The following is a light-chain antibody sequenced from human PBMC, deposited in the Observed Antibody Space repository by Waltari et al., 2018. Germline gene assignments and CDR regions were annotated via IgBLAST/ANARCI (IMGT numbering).Light chain of an antibody. V-gene: IGLV2-14*01. CDR1: SSDIGGYNY. Sequence: QSALTQPASVSGSPGQSITIPCTGTSSDIGGYNYVSWYQQAVGKAPKLLFYDVSKRPSGVSNRFSGAKSGNTASLTISGLQAEDEADYHCSSYTGSSTWVFGGGTKLTVL. J-gene: IGLJ3*02. CDR2: DVS. CDR3: SSYTGSSTWV.